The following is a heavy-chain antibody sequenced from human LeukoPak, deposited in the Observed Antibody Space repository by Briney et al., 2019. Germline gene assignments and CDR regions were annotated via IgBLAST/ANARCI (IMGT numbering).Heavy chain of an antibody. CDR3: AKSWRYYDSSNYYAFAI. D-gene: IGHD3-22*01. CDR2: ISSTSSHI. CDR1: GFTFSTQN. J-gene: IGHJ3*02. Sequence: PGGSLRLSCVGSGFTFSTQNINWVRQTPGKGLEWVSSISSTSSHIDYADSVKGRFTISRDNSKNTLDLQMNGLRAEDTAVYYCAKSWRYYDSSNYYAFAIWGQGTMVTVSS. V-gene: IGHV3-21*04.